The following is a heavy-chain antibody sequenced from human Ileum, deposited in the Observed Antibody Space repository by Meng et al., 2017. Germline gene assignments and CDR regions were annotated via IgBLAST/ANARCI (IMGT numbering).Heavy chain of an antibody. J-gene: IGHJ4*02. D-gene: IGHD3-16*01. CDR2: TYYRSKWYN. Sequence: QVQLQQSCPGLVVPWQTLSPPCSISGDSVSSNSAAWNWIRQSPASGLAWLGRTYYRSKWYNNYAVSVRSRISINPDTSKNQFSLQLNSVTPEDTAVYYCARDGGAAPDYFDYWGQGTLVTVSS. CDR3: ARDGGAAPDYFDY. CDR1: GDSVSSNSAA. V-gene: IGHV6-1*01.